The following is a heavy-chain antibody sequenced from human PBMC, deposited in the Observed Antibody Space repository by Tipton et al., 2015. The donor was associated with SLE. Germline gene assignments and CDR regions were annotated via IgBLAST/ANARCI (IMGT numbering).Heavy chain of an antibody. CDR2: IYQSGNT. J-gene: IGHJ4*02. V-gene: IGHV4-34*01. D-gene: IGHD1/OR15-1a*01. CDR3: ARGGVEGSKWNIPDY. CDR1: GGSFSGYY. Sequence: TLSLTCAVYGGSFSGYYWTWIRQSPGKGLEWIGEIYQSGNTNYNPSLESRVSMSIDTSKNRFSLQLTSVTAADTAMYYCARGGVEGSKWNIPDYWGQGTLVTVSS.